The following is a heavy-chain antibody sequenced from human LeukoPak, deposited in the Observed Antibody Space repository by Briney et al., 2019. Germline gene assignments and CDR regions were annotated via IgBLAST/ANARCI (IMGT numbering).Heavy chain of an antibody. J-gene: IGHJ4*02. Sequence: PSETLSLTCAVYGGSFSGYYWSWIRQPPGKGLEWIGEMNHSGSANYNPSLKSRVTISVDTSKNQCSLRLSSVTAADTAVYYCARAAAGTLALWGQGTLVTVSS. D-gene: IGHD6-13*01. CDR1: GGSFSGYY. CDR2: MNHSGSA. V-gene: IGHV4-34*01. CDR3: ARAAAGTLAL.